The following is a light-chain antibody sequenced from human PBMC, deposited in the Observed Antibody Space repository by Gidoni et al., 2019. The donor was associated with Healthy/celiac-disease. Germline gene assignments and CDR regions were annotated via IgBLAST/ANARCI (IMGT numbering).Light chain of an antibody. V-gene: IGKV1-5*01. CDR1: QSISSW. CDR3: QQYNSYSWT. CDR2: YAS. J-gene: IGKJ1*01. Sequence: DIQMTQSPSTLSESVGDRVTITCRAIQSISSWLAWYQQKPGKAPKLLIYYASSLESGVPSRVSGSGSVTEFTLTISSLQPDDFATYYCQQYNSYSWTFGQGTKVEIK.